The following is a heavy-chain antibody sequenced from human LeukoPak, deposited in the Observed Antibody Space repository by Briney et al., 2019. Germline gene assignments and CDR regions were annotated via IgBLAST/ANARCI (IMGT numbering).Heavy chain of an antibody. CDR1: GFTVSSNY. V-gene: IGHV3-53*01. CDR3: ARLEWDLLVGTFDI. D-gene: IGHD1-26*01. J-gene: IGHJ3*02. CDR2: IYSGGST. Sequence: GGSLRLSCAASGFTVSSNYMSWVRQTPGKGLYWVSFIYSGGSTYYADSVKGRFTISRDNSKNTLYLQMNSLRAEDTAVYYCARLEWDLLVGTFDIWGQGTMVTVSS.